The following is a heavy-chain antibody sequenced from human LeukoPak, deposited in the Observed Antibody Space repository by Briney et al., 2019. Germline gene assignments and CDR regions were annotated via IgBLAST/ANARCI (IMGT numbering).Heavy chain of an antibody. D-gene: IGHD4/OR15-4a*01. CDR3: ARQGHSDYGGWFDP. Sequence: PSETLSLTCNVSGGSFGNYYWNWIRQSPGKGLEWIGYIYSSGSTNYNPSLKTRVTISVGPSKNQFSLNVNSVSASDTAVYFCARQGHSDYGGWFDPWGQGIPVIVSS. J-gene: IGHJ5*02. CDR2: IYSSGST. V-gene: IGHV4-59*08. CDR1: GGSFGNYY.